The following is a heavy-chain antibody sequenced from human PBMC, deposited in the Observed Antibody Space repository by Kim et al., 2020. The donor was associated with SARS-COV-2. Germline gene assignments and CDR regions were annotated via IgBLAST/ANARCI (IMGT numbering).Heavy chain of an antibody. CDR2: SSST. Sequence: SSSTTYADSVKGRFTTSRDNAKNSLYLQMNSLRAEDTAVYYCARGHTMIFYWGQGTLVTVSS. D-gene: IGHD3-22*01. J-gene: IGHJ4*02. CDR3: ARGHTMIFY. V-gene: IGHV3-11*05.